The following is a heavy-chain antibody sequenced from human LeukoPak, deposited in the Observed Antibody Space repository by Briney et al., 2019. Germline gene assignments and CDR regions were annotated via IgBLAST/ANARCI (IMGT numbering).Heavy chain of an antibody. J-gene: IGHJ4*02. CDR3: MRGMRYFDY. CDR1: GGSFSGYY. V-gene: IGHV4-34*01. CDR2: INHSGST. Sequence: SETLSLTCAVYGGSFSGYYWSWIRQPPGKGLEWIGEINHSGSTNYNPSLKSRVTVSVDTSKNQFSLNLSSVSAADTAVYYCMRGMRYFDYWGQGTLVIVSS.